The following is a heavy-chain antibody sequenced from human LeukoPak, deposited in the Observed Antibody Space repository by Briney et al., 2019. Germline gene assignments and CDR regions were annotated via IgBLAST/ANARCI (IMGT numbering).Heavy chain of an antibody. CDR3: AKGYSSSWETETAHAVDY. CDR1: GYTFTGFY. V-gene: IGHV1-2*02. J-gene: IGHJ4*02. CDR2: INPNSGGT. Sequence: ASVKVSCKASGYTFTGFYMHWVRQAPGQGLEWMGWINPNSGGTNYSQKFQGRGTMTRATSISTAYMELSRLRPDDTAMYYCAKGYSSSWETETAHAVDYWSQGTLDTVSS. D-gene: IGHD6-13*01.